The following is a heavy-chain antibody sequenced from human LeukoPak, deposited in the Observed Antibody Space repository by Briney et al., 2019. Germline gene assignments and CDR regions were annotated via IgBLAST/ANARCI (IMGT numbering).Heavy chain of an antibody. D-gene: IGHD2-8*01. V-gene: IGHV4-39*07. CDR1: GGSISSSSYY. J-gene: IGHJ5*02. CDR3: ARTKVYAIPRTINWFDP. Sequence: PSETLSLTCTVSGGSISSSSYYWGWIRQPPGKGLEWIGSIYYSGSTYYNPSLKSRVTISVDTSKNQFSLKLSSVTAADTAVYYCARTKVYAIPRTINWFDPWGQGTLVTVSS. CDR2: IYYSGST.